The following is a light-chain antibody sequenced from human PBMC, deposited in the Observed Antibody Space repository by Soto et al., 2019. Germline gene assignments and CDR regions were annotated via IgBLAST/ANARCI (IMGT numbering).Light chain of an antibody. Sequence: QPVLTQPPSVSGAPGQRVTISCTGSSSNIGAGYDVHWYQQLPGTAPKLLIYGNSNRPSGVPDRFSGSKSDTSASLAITGLQAEDEADYYCQSYDSSLSALFGGGPKLTVL. V-gene: IGLV1-40*01. CDR2: GNS. J-gene: IGLJ3*02. CDR3: QSYDSSLSAL. CDR1: SSNIGAGYD.